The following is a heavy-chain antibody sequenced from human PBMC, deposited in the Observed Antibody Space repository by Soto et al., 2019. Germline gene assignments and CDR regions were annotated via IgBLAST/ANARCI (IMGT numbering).Heavy chain of an antibody. Sequence: GGSLRLSCAASGFTFSSYDMHWVRQATGKGLEWVSAIGTAGDTYYPGSVKGRFTISRENAKNSLYLQMNSLRAGDTAVYYCARGYNWNGARAFDIWGQGTMVTVSS. CDR2: IGTAGDT. D-gene: IGHD1-20*01. V-gene: IGHV3-13*01. CDR1: GFTFSSYD. J-gene: IGHJ3*02. CDR3: ARGYNWNGARAFDI.